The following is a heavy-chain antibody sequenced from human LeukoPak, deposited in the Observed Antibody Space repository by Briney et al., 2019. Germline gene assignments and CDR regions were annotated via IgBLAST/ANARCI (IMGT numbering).Heavy chain of an antibody. J-gene: IGHJ4*02. D-gene: IGHD6-13*01. Sequence: SGGSLRLSCAASGFPFSVSWMHWFRQVPGKGLMWVSRITTDETTTYADSVRGRFSISRDNAKNSLFLQMNSLRADDTAVYYCARDREGSSWYDYWGQGTLVTVSS. CDR3: ARDREGSSWYDY. CDR2: ITTDETT. CDR1: GFPFSVSW. V-gene: IGHV3-74*01.